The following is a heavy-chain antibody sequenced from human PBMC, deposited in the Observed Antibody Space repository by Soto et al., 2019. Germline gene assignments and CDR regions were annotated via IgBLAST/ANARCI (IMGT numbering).Heavy chain of an antibody. V-gene: IGHV4-4*08. J-gene: IGHJ3*02. CDR2: IYNSGRGST. CDR3: ARTPDI. CDR1: GSSMTTYY. Sequence: SETLSLTCSVSGSSMTTYYWHWIRQAPGKGLEWIGFIYNSGRGSTSYNPSLNSRVSISLETSKKQFSLRLTSVTAADTAVYYCARTPDIWGQGTMVTVSS.